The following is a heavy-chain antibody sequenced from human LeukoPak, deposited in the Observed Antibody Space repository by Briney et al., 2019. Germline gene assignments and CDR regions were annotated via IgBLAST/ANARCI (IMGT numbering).Heavy chain of an antibody. D-gene: IGHD2-2*02. CDR1: GGSISSYY. J-gene: IGHJ6*02. V-gene: IGHV4-4*07. CDR2: IYTSVST. CDR3: ARGPYCSSTSCYKYYYYGMDV. Sequence: SETLSLTCTVPGGSISSYYWSWIRQPAGKGLEWIGRIYTSVSTNYNPSLKSRVTMSVNTSKNQFSLKLSSVTAADTAVYYCARGPYCSSTSCYKYYYYGMDVWGQGTTVTVSS.